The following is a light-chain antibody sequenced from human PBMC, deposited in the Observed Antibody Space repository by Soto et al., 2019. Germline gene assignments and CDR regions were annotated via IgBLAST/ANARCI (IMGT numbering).Light chain of an antibody. CDR1: ESVSSN. CDR3: LQYKNWPRT. CDR2: GAS. J-gene: IGKJ1*01. Sequence: ETVMTQSPATLSVSPGDRATLSCRASESVSSNLGWYQQKPGQAPRLLISGASTRVTGIPARFSGSGSGTEFTLTISSLQPEDFAVYYCLQYKNWPRTFGQGTKVEIK. V-gene: IGKV3-15*01.